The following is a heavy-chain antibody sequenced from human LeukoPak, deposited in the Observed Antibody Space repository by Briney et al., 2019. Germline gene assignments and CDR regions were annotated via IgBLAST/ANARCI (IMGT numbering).Heavy chain of an antibody. Sequence: GGSLRLSCAASGFTFSSYAMHWVRQAPGKGLEWVAVISYDGSNKYYADSVKGRFTISRDNSKNTLYLQMNSLRAEDTAVYYCARELNTKPDYWGQGTPVTVSS. CDR3: ARELNTKPDY. CDR2: ISYDGSNK. D-gene: IGHD1/OR15-1a*01. V-gene: IGHV3-30*04. J-gene: IGHJ4*02. CDR1: GFTFSSYA.